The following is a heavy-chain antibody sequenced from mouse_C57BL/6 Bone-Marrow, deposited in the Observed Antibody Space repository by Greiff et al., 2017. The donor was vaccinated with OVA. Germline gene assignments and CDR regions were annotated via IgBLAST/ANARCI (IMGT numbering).Heavy chain of an antibody. CDR1: GFSLTSYG. CDR2: IWSDGST. D-gene: IGHD1-1*01. CDR3: ARHAVGDGSPYYVDY. J-gene: IGHJ2*01. Sequence: QVQLKESGPGLVAPSQSLSITCTVSGFSLTSYGVHWVRQPPGKGLEWLVVIWSDGSTTYHSALKSRLSIRKDNPKSQVFLKMTGLQTDDTAMYYCARHAVGDGSPYYVDYWGQGTTLTVSS. V-gene: IGHV2-6*03.